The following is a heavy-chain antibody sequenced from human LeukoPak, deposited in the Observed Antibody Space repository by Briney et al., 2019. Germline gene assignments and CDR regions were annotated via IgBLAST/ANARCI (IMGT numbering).Heavy chain of an antibody. CDR1: GGSFSGYY. Sequence: SETLSLTCAVYGGSFSGYYWSWIRQPPGKGLEWIGEINHSGSTNYNPSLKSQVTISVDTSKNQFSLKLSSVTAADTAVYYCGIGTTGRYLGYMDVWGKGTTVTISS. D-gene: IGHD6-19*01. CDR2: INHSGST. J-gene: IGHJ6*03. V-gene: IGHV4-34*01. CDR3: GIGTTGRYLGYMDV.